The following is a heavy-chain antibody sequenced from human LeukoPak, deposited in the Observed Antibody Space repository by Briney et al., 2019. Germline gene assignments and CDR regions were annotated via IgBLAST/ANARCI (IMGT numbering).Heavy chain of an antibody. CDR3: ARQSSPFYFVDY. D-gene: IGHD2/OR15-2a*01. V-gene: IGHV4-30-2*01. J-gene: IGHJ4*02. Sequence: SQTLSLTCTVSGGSISSGGYYWSWIRQPPGKGLEWIGYIYHSGSTYYNPSLKSRVTISVDRSKNQFSLRLNSVTAADTAVYFCARQSSPFYFVDYWGQGIPVTVSS. CDR1: GGSISSGGYY. CDR2: IYHSGST.